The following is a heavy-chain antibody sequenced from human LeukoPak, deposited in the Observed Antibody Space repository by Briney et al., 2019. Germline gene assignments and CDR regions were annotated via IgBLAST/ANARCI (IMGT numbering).Heavy chain of an antibody. CDR1: RFTFSDYY. V-gene: IGHV3-7*01. CDR2: IKEDGSEK. D-gene: IGHD4-17*01. J-gene: IGHJ5*02. CDR3: AGSPRVTVTGHWFDP. Sequence: GGSLRLSCAASRFTFSDYYMTWVRQAPRGGLEWVANIKEDGSEKNYVDSVKGRFTISRDNAKNSVYLLLNSLTPEDTAVYYCAGSPRVTVTGHWFDPWGQGTLVTVSS.